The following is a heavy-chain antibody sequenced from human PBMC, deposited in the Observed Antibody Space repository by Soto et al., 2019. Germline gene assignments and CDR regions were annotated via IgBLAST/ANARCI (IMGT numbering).Heavy chain of an antibody. J-gene: IGHJ4*02. D-gene: IGHD5-18*01. CDR3: ARDTVDTALYYFDY. CDR1: GFTFSSYA. Sequence: GGSLILSCAASGFTFSSYAMHWVRQAPGKGLERVAVISYDGSNKYYADSVKGRFTISRDNSKNTLYLQMNSLRAEDTAVYYCARDTVDTALYYFDYWGQGTLVTVSS. CDR2: ISYDGSNK. V-gene: IGHV3-30-3*01.